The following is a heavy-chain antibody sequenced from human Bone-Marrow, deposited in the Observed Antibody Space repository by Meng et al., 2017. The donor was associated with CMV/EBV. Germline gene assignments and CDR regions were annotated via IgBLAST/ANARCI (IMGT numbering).Heavy chain of an antibody. CDR3: ARGGSHYDFWSENFDY. Sequence: LRLSCTVSGGSISSYYWSWIRQPPGKGLEWIGYIYYSGSTNYNPSLKSRVTISVDTSKNQFSLKLSSVTAADTAVYYCARGGSHYDFWSENFDYWGQGTLVTVYS. CDR2: IYYSGST. V-gene: IGHV4-59*01. D-gene: IGHD3-3*01. J-gene: IGHJ4*02. CDR1: GGSISSYY.